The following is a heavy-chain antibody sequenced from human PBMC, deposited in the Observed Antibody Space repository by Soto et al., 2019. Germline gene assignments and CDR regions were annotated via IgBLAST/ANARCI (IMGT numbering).Heavy chain of an antibody. V-gene: IGHV4-39*01. D-gene: IGHD3-3*02. J-gene: IGHJ3*02. CDR1: GDSISSSNSH. CDR2: VYYGGAIFYSGNI. Sequence: SETLSLTCTVSGDSISSSNSHWGWTRQPPGKGLEYIGSVYYGGAIFYSGNIYYNPSLKSRVTISVDTSKNQFSLRLSSVTAADTGVYYCVRYDRINMKPYSPEGFHIWGQGTMVTV. CDR3: VRYDRINMKPYSPEGFHI.